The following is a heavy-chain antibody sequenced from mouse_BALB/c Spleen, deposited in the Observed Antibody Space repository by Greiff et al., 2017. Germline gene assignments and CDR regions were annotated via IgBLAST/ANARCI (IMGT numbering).Heavy chain of an antibody. V-gene: IGHV2-9*02. CDR2: IWAGGST. CDR1: GFSLTSYG. J-gene: IGHJ4*01. D-gene: IGHD4-1*01. CDR3: ARDLGDYYAMDY. Sequence: VMLVESGPGLVAPSQSLSITCTVSGFSLTSYGVHWVRQPPGKGLEWLGVIWAGGSTNYNSALMSRLSISKDNSKSQVFLKMNSLQTDDTAMYYCARDLGDYYAMDYWGQGTSVTVSS.